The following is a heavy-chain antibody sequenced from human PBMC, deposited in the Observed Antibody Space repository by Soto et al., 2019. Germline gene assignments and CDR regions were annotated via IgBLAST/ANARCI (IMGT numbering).Heavy chain of an antibody. J-gene: IGHJ4*02. D-gene: IGHD2-15*01. CDR2: ISAYNGNT. V-gene: IGHV1-18*01. Sequence: GWISAYNGNTIYAQKFQDRVTITADESTSTAYMQLSSLRSGDTAVYYCARSGGLDRDFNYWGQGSLVTVSS. CDR3: ARSGGLDRDFNY.